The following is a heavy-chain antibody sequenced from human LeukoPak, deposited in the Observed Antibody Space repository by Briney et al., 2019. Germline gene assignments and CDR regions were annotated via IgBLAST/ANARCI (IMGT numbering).Heavy chain of an antibody. CDR1: GFTFSSYS. D-gene: IGHD2-2*01. CDR2: ISGSSYYI. V-gene: IGHV3-21*04. Sequence: PGGSLRLSCAASGFTFSSYSMNWVRQAPGKGLEWVSSISGSSYYIYYADSVKGRFTISRDNAKNSLYLDMGSLRLEDTAFYYCTRGYSTRHFPFDSWGQGTLVTVSS. CDR3: TRGYSTRHFPFDS. J-gene: IGHJ4*02.